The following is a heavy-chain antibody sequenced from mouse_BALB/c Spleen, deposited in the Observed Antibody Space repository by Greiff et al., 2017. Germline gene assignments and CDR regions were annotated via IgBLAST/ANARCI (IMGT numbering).Heavy chain of an antibody. V-gene: IGHV5-9-4*01. CDR1: GFTFSSYA. CDR3: ARVYGNYEGWFAY. CDR2: ISSGGSYT. Sequence: EVHLVESGGGLVKPGGSLKLSCAASGFTFSSYAMSWVRQSPEKRLEWVAEISSGGSYTYYPDTVTGRFTISRDNAKNTLYLEMSSLRSEDTAMYYCARVYGNYEGWFAYWGQGTLVTVSA. J-gene: IGHJ3*01. D-gene: IGHD2-1*01.